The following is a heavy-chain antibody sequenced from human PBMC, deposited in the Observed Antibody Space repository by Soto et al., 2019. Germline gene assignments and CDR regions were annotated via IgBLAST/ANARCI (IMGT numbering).Heavy chain of an antibody. CDR1: GGSISSSSYY. V-gene: IGHV4-39*01. J-gene: IGHJ4*02. D-gene: IGHD2-8*01. CDR2: IYYSGST. Sequence: QLQLQESGPGLVKPSETLSLTCTVSGGSISSSSYYWGWIRQPPGKGLEWIGSIYYSGSTYYNPSLKSRVTISVDTSKNQCSLKLSSVTAADTAVYYCARQMYGLVGGLFWGQGTLVTVSS. CDR3: ARQMYGLVGGLF.